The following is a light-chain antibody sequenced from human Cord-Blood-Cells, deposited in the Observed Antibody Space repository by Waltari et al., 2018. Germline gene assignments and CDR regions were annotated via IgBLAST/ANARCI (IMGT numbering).Light chain of an antibody. CDR1: SSDVGSYNL. CDR2: EVS. CDR3: CSYAGSSTFV. Sequence: QSALTQPASVSGSPGQSITISCTGTSSDVGSYNLFSWYQTHPGKAPKLMIYEVSKRPSGVSNRFSGSKSGNTASLTISGLQAEDEADYYCCSYAGSSTFVFGTGTKVTVL. J-gene: IGLJ1*01. V-gene: IGLV2-23*02.